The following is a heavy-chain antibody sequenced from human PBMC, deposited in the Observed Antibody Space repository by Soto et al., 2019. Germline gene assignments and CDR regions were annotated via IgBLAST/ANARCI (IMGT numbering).Heavy chain of an antibody. CDR3: ARDPITPLGGVAIDY. D-gene: IGHD5-12*01. Sequence: VQLVQSGAEVEKPGASVKVSCKASGYTFSDYGIIWVRQAPGQGLEWMGWISAYNGDTNYGQRLQGRLTMTTDTSTNTAYMELRSLRSDDTAVYYCARDPITPLGGVAIDYWGQGTLVTVSS. J-gene: IGHJ4*02. V-gene: IGHV1-18*01. CDR2: ISAYNGDT. CDR1: GYTFSDYG.